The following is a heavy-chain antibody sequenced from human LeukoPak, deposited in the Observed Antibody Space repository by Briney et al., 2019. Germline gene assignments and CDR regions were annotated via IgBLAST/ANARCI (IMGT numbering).Heavy chain of an antibody. CDR1: GFTFNTFA. J-gene: IGHJ3*02. D-gene: IGHD7-27*01. CDR3: AKDFLGTVPDVFDI. Sequence: GGSLRLSCAASGFTFNTFAMGWVRQAPGKGLQWVSGISGSGDTTYYADSVKGRLAISRDNSGNTLYLQMNRLRDEDTAVYHCAKDFLGTVPDVFDIWGQGTMVTVSS. CDR2: ISGSGDTT. V-gene: IGHV3-23*01.